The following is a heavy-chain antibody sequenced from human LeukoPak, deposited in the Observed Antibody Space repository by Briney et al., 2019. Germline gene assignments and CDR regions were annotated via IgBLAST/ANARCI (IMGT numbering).Heavy chain of an antibody. CDR1: GGSIRTYY. J-gene: IGHJ4*02. Sequence: ASETLSLTFTVSGGSIRTYYWSWIRQPPGKGLEWIGYISYSGRTNYKPSLNSRVTISVDTSKNQFSLKLTSVTAADTAVYYCARVRESSGWDYFDYWGQGAQVTVSS. CDR2: ISYSGRT. V-gene: IGHV4-59*01. D-gene: IGHD6-19*01. CDR3: ARVRESSGWDYFDY.